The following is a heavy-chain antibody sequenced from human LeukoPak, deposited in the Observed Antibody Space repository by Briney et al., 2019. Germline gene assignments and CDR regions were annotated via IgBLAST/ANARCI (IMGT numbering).Heavy chain of an antibody. CDR2: INHSGST. Sequence: PSETLSLTCAVYGGSFSGYYWSWIRQPPGKGLEWIGEINHSGSTNYNPSRKSRVTISVDTSKNQFSLKLSSVTAADTAVYYCARGGGDGYNQYYFDYWGQGTLVTVSS. V-gene: IGHV4-34*01. CDR1: GGSFSGYY. J-gene: IGHJ4*02. CDR3: ARGGGDGYNQYYFDY. D-gene: IGHD5-12*01.